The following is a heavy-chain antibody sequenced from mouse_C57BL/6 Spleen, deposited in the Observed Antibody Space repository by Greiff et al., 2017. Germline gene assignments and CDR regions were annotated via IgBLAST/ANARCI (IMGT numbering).Heavy chain of an antibody. CDR1: GFNIKDDY. J-gene: IGHJ4*01. Sequence: VQLQQSGAELVRPGASVKLSCTASGFNIKDDYMHWVKQRPEQGLEWIGWIDPENGDTEYASKFQGKATITADTSSNTAYLQLSSLPSEDTAVYYCTADYDYAMDYWGQGTSVTVSS. CDR3: TADYDYAMDY. V-gene: IGHV14-4*01. CDR2: IDPENGDT. D-gene: IGHD2-4*01.